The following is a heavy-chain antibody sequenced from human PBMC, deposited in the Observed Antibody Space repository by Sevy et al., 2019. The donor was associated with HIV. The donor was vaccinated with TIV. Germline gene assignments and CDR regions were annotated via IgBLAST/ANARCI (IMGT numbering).Heavy chain of an antibody. J-gene: IGHJ4*02. V-gene: IGHV3-15*01. CDR1: GFTFSDAW. Sequence: GGSLRLSCAASGFTFSDAWMSWVRQAPAKGLEWVARIKSKTDGGTTDYAAPVKGRFTISRDDSKNTLYLQMNSLKTEDTAVYYCSTGFVQWELRPFDYWGQGTLVTVSS. CDR2: IKSKTDGGTT. CDR3: STGFVQWELRPFDY. D-gene: IGHD1-26*01.